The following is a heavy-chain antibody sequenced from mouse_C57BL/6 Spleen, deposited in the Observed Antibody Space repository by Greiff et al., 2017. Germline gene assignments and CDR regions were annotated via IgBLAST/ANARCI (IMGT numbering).Heavy chain of an antibody. CDR1: GYSFTDYN. V-gene: IGHV1-39*01. J-gene: IGHJ2*01. Sequence: EVQLQQSGPALVKPGASVKISCKASGYSFTDYNMNWVKQSNGKSLEWIGVINPNYGTTSYNQKFKGKATLTVDQSSSTAYMQLNSLTSEDSAVYYCARYDGSSAWDYLDYWGQGTTLTVSS. D-gene: IGHD1-1*01. CDR2: INPNYGTT. CDR3: ARYDGSSAWDYLDY.